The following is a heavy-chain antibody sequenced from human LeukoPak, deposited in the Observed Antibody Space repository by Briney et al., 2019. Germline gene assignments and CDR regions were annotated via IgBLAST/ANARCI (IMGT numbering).Heavy chain of an antibody. CDR1: GGSISSSSHY. V-gene: IGHV4-39*07. CDR2: IYYSGST. J-gene: IGHJ5*02. Sequence: PSETLSLTCTVSGGSISSSSHYWGWIRQPPGKGLEWIGSIYYSGSTYYNPSLKSRVTISVDTSKNQFSLKLSSVTAADTAVYYCAREPYYSGYVQNWFDPWGQGTLVTVSS. CDR3: AREPYYSGYVQNWFDP. D-gene: IGHD5-12*01.